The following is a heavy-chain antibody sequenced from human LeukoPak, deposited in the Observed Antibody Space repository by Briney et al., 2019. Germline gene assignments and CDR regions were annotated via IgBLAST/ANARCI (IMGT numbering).Heavy chain of an antibody. CDR3: ARDREVWLRPRRRYYFHY. D-gene: IGHD5-12*01. CDR2: INPNSGGT. CDR1: GYTFTGYY. Sequence: ASVKVSCKASGYTFTGYYMHWVRQAPGQGLEWMGWINPNSGGTNYAQKFQGRVTTTRDTSISTAYMELSRLRSDDTAVYYCARDREVWLRPRRRYYFHYWGQGTLVTVSS. J-gene: IGHJ4*02. V-gene: IGHV1-2*02.